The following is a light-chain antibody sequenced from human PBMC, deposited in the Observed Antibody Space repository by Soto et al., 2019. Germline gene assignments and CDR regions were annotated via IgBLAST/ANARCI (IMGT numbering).Light chain of an antibody. CDR2: EVN. Sequence: QSVLTQPASVSGSPGQTITISCTGSSSDVGGYNYVSWYQQHPGKAPKLMIYEVNNRPSGVSDRFSGSKSGNTASLTISGLQAEDEADYYCCSYAGSSTYVFGPGTKLTVL. CDR1: SSDVGGYNY. CDR3: CSYAGSSTYV. V-gene: IGLV2-14*01. J-gene: IGLJ1*01.